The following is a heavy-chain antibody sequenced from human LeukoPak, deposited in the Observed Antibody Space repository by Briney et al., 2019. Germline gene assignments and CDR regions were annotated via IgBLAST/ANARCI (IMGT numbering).Heavy chain of an antibody. J-gene: IGHJ4*02. CDR3: ARASNRNSINFDY. CDR2: LNSDGSST. D-gene: IGHD1-7*01. V-gene: IGHV3-74*01. Sequence: GGSLRLSCAASGFTFSSHWMHWVRQAPGKGLVWVSRLNSDGSSTSYADSVKGRFTISRDDVETTLHLQMNNLSAEDTAVYYCARASNRNSINFDYWGQGALVTVSS. CDR1: GFTFSSHW.